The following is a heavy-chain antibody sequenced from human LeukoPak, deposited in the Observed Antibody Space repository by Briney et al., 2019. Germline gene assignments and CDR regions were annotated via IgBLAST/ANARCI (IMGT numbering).Heavy chain of an antibody. CDR3: ARGQAQRFLHSYYFDY. D-gene: IGHD3-3*01. CDR2: SIANFGTA. J-gene: IGHJ4*02. V-gene: IGHV1-69*01. CDR1: GGTFSRDA. Sequence: GASVRVSFTGTGGTFSRDAISWVGQAPGQGGERMGGSIANFGTANYAQKLQRRITITADESTSTAYMELSSLRSEDTAVYYCARGQAQRFLHSYYFDYWGQGTLVTVSS.